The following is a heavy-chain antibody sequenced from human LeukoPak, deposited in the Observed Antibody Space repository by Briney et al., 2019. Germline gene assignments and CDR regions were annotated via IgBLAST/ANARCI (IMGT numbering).Heavy chain of an antibody. J-gene: IGHJ3*02. CDR1: GYTFTSYD. CDR2: MNPNSGNT. Sequence: GASVKVSCKASGYTFTSYDINWVRQATGQGLEWMGWMNPNSGNTGYAQKFQGRVTITRNTSISTAYMELSSLRSEDTAVYYCARVKSRNYYGSGSYDAFDIWGQGTMVTVSS. CDR3: ARVKSRNYYGSGSYDAFDI. V-gene: IGHV1-8*03. D-gene: IGHD3-10*01.